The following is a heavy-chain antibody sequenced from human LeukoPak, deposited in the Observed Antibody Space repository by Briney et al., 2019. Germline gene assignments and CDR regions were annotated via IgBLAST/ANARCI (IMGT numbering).Heavy chain of an antibody. J-gene: IGHJ6*02. CDR3: AREPDTVTTPYYYYGMDV. V-gene: IGHV3-48*04. Sequence: GGSLRLSCAASGFTFSSYSMNWVRQAPGKGLEWVSYISSSGSTIYYADSVKGRFTISRDNAKNSLYLQMNSLRAEDTAVYYCAREPDTVTTPYYYYGMDVWGQGTTVTVSS. CDR2: ISSSGSTI. D-gene: IGHD4-17*01. CDR1: GFTFSSYS.